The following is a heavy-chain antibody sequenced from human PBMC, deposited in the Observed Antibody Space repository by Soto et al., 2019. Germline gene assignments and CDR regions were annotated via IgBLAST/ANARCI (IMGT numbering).Heavy chain of an antibody. CDR3: ARDLNKEGYCSGGSCYNFDY. D-gene: IGHD2-15*01. CDR1: GFTFSRYW. V-gene: IGHV3-7*01. Sequence: GGSLRLSCAASGFTFSRYWMSWVRQAPGKGLEWVANIKQDGSQKYYVDSVKGRFTISRDNAKNSLYLQMNSLRAEDTAVYYCARDLNKEGYCSGGSCYNFDYWGQGTLVTVSS. CDR2: IKQDGSQK. J-gene: IGHJ4*02.